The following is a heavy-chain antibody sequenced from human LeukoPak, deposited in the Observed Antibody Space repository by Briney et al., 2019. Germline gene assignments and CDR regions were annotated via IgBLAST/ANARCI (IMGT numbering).Heavy chain of an antibody. V-gene: IGHV4-31*03. D-gene: IGHD3-22*01. Sequence: SETLSLTCSVSGGSISRSDYYWSWIRQHPGKGLEWIGYIYYSGSTYYNPSLKSRVTISVDTSKNQFSLKLSSVTAADTAVYYCARTGTDSSGYYPDGLDYWGQGTLVTVSS. CDR3: ARTGTDSSGYYPDGLDY. CDR2: IYYSGST. CDR1: GGSISRSDYY. J-gene: IGHJ4*02.